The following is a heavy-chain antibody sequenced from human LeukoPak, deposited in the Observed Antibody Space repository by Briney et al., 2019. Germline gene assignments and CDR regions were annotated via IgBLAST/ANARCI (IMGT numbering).Heavy chain of an antibody. Sequence: ASVKVSCKASGYTFTGYYMHWVRQAPGQGLEWMGWINPNSGGTNYAQKFQGWVTMTRDTSTSTAYMELSRLRSDDTAVYYCAIVAAAAHFDYWGQGTLVAVSS. J-gene: IGHJ4*02. CDR3: AIVAAAAHFDY. V-gene: IGHV1-2*04. CDR1: GYTFTGYY. CDR2: INPNSGGT. D-gene: IGHD6-13*01.